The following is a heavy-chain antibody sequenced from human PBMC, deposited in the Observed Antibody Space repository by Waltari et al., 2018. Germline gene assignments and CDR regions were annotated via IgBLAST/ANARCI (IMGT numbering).Heavy chain of an antibody. D-gene: IGHD2-15*01. J-gene: IGHJ6*03. Sequence: QVQLQQWGAGLLKPSETLSLTCAVYGGSFSGYYWSWIRQPPGKGLEWIGEINHSGSTNGNPSLTRRDTISGDTSKNQFSLKLSSVTAADTAVYYRAKGQRKVVVAAAHQRIYYYMNVWGKGTTFTVSS. V-gene: IGHV4-34*01. CDR1: GGSFSGYY. CDR2: INHSGST. CDR3: AKGQRKVVVAAAHQRIYYYMNV.